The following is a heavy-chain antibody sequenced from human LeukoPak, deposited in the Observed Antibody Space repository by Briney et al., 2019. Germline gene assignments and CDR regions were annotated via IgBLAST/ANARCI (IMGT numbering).Heavy chain of an antibody. CDR1: GFTFSDYY. V-gene: IGHV3-11*04. D-gene: IGHD5-12*01. CDR2: ISSSGSTI. J-gene: IGHJ4*02. CDR3: ANVDIVATTAPFDY. Sequence: GGSLRLSCAASGFTFSDYYMSWIRQAPGKGLEWVSYISSSGSTIYYADSVKGRFTISRDNAKNSLYLQMNSLRAEDTAVYYCANVDIVATTAPFDYWGQGTLVTVSS.